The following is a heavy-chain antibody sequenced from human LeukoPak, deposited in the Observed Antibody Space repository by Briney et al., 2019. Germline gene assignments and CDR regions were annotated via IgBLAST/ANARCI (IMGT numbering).Heavy chain of an antibody. CDR3: AKDIVATINHCEY. CDR2: ISGSTGST. Sequence: HPGGSLRLSCAASGFTFSSYSMNWVRQAPGKGLEWVSSISGSTGSTYYADSVKGRFTISRDNSKNTLYLQMNSLRAEDTAVYYCAKDIVATINHCEYWGQGTLVTVSS. J-gene: IGHJ4*02. V-gene: IGHV3-23*01. D-gene: IGHD5-12*01. CDR1: GFTFSSYS.